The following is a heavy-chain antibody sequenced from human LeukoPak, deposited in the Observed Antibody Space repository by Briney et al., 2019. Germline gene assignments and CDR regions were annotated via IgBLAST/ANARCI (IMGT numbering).Heavy chain of an antibody. J-gene: IGHJ4*02. Sequence: GGSLRLACVGSGFQFSSYALSWVRHSPGKGLEWVAGVSASDSRTDYADSVKGRFTISRDNSKHTVYLQMNSLGAEDTAVFYCAKVGFHTTIVNYFDSWGQGTLVTVSS. CDR2: VSASDSRT. V-gene: IGHV3-23*01. D-gene: IGHD3-10*01. CDR1: GFQFSSYA. CDR3: AKVGFHTTIVNYFDS.